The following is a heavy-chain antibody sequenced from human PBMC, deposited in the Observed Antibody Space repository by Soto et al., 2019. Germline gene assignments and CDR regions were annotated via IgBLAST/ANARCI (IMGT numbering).Heavy chain of an antibody. J-gene: IGHJ6*01. Sequence: QVYLVQSGAEVKKPGASVKVSCKASGYTFTTYGFSWVRQAPGQGLEWMGWISTYTVNTNYAPKLQGRVTMTTDTSTSTAYMEVRSLRSDATAVYFCARELGLEMPIHMDIWGQGPTVNVLS. D-gene: IGHD1-1*01. CDR1: GYTFTTYG. V-gene: IGHV1-18*01. CDR2: ISTYTVNT. CDR3: ARELGLEMPIHMDI.